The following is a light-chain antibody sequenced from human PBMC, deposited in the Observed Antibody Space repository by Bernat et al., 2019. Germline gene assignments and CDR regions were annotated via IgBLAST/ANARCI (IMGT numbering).Light chain of an antibody. Sequence: QSVLTQPPSVSGAPGQRVTISCTGSTSNIGAGYDVHWYQQLPGTAPKLLIYGKIKRPSGVPDRFSGSKSGASGTLAITGLQAEDEADYYCQSYGSRRSRVFGGGTKLTVL. CDR1: TSNIGAGYD. V-gene: IGLV1-40*01. CDR3: QSYGSRRSRV. J-gene: IGLJ2*01. CDR2: GKI.